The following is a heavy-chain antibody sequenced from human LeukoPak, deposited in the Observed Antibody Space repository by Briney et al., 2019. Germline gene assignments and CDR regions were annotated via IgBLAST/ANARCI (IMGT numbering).Heavy chain of an antibody. J-gene: IGHJ2*01. D-gene: IGHD4-23*01. CDR3: ARQATTVVTYWYFDL. CDR1: GDSLSDSSYY. CDR2: IFSSGTT. V-gene: IGHV4-61*02. Sequence: SQTLSLTCTVSGDSLSDSSYYWTWVRQPAGKGLEYIGRIFSSGTTDYNPSLRSRVTISVDTSKNQFSLKLTSMTAADTAVYYCARQATTVVTYWYFDLWGRGTLVTVSS.